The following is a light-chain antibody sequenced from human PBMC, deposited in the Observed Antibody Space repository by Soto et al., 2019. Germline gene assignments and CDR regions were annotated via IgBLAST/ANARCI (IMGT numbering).Light chain of an antibody. Sequence: DLQLTQSPSFLSASVGDRVTITCRASQAICSYLAWFQQRPGKAPKVLIYAASTLQSGVPSRFSGSASGTEFTLTISSLQPEDFATYFCQQLNSYPWTFGQGTKVEIK. CDR2: AAS. V-gene: IGKV1-9*01. CDR3: QQLNSYPWT. CDR1: QAICSY. J-gene: IGKJ1*01.